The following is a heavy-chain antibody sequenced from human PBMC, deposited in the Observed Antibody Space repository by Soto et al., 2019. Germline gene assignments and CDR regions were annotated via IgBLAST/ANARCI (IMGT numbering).Heavy chain of an antibody. J-gene: IGHJ5*02. CDR1: GFSLSDARLA. CDR3: ARIIIASDGGWFDP. CDR2: IFSNDEK. Sequence: VTLKESGHLLVKPTETLTLTCTASGFSLSDARLAVTWIRQPPGKALEWLAHIFSNDEKSYSNSLKSSLTISKDTSKIQMVLTMPNMDPVATATYYCARIIIASDGGWFDPWVQGTLVTVSS. V-gene: IGHV2-26*01.